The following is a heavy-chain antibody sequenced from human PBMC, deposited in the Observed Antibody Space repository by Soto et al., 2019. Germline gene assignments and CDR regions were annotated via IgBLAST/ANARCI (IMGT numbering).Heavy chain of an antibody. J-gene: IGHJ3*02. CDR2: ISGSGGST. CDR1: GFTFSSYA. D-gene: IGHD3-22*01. V-gene: IGHV3-23*01. Sequence: PGGSLRLSCAASGFTFSSYAMSWVRQAPGKGLEWVSSISGSGGSTHYADSVKGRFTISRDNSKNTLSLQMNSLRAEDTAVYYCAKWFTFSDLRVVGVDAFDIWGQGTMVTVSS. CDR3: AKWFTFSDLRVVGVDAFDI.